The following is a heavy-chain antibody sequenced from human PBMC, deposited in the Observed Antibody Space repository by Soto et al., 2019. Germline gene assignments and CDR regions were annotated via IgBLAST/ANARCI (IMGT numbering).Heavy chain of an antibody. CDR2: IYWDDDK. J-gene: IGHJ4*02. Sequence: SGPTLVNHTQTLTVTCTFSGLSLSTDDVGVGWIRQPPGKALEWLAVIYWDDDKRYSSSLKSRLTITKDTSKNQVLLTMTDMDPVDTATYFCARSKYSISSFDYWGQGALVTVSS. CDR3: ARSKYSISSFDY. D-gene: IGHD6-6*01. V-gene: IGHV2-5*02. CDR1: GLSLSTDDVG.